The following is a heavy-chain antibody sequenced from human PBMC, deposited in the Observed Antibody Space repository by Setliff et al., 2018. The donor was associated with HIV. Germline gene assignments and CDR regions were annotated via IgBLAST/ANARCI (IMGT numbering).Heavy chain of an antibody. CDR3: ATDSSGYYFRAFDI. D-gene: IGHD3-22*01. Sequence: ASVKVSCKASGYTFSSYYMHWVRQATGQGLEWMGWMNPNSGNTGYAQKFQGRVTITRNTSISTAYMELSSLRSEDTAVYYCATDSSGYYFRAFDIWGQGTMVTVSS. CDR2: MNPNSGNT. CDR1: GYTFSSYY. V-gene: IGHV1-8*03. J-gene: IGHJ3*02.